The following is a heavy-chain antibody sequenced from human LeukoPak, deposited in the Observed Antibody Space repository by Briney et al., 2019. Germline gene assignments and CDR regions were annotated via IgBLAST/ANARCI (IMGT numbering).Heavy chain of an antibody. CDR1: GASISSGGYS. V-gene: IGHV4-30-2*01. J-gene: IGHJ4*02. D-gene: IGHD6-13*01. CDR2: IDHSGST. Sequence: SETLSLTCAVSGASISSGGYSWSWIRQPPGKGLDWIGYIDHSGSTFQTPSLKSRVTISLDKSKNQFSLKMSSVTAADTAVYYRARGSGSTFDGYYFDYWGQGTLVTVSS. CDR3: ARGSGSTFDGYYFDY.